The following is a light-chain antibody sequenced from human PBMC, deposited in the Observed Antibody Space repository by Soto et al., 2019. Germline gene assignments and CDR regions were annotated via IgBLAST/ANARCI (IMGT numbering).Light chain of an antibody. Sequence: QSVLTQPASVSGSPGQSVTISCTGPSSDMSWYQHHPGKAPKLIISEITHRASGVSTRFSGSKSGNTASLTISGLQADDEADYYCSSYAPSDTLAVFGGGTKVTVL. V-gene: IGLV2-14*01. CDR3: SSYAPSDTLAV. CDR1: SSD. CDR2: EIT. J-gene: IGLJ2*01.